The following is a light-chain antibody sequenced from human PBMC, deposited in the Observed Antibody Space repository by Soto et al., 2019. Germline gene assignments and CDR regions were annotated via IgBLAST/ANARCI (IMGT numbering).Light chain of an antibody. CDR3: QSHATTNVV. V-gene: IGLV6-57*02. CDR2: EDN. CDR1: SGSIASNY. J-gene: IGLJ3*02. Sequence: NFMLTQPHSVSESPGKTVTISCTGSSGSIASNYVQWYQQRPGSAPTTVIYEDNKRPSGVPDRFSGSVDTSSNSASLIISGLMTEDEADYYCQSHATTNVVFGRGTQLTVL.